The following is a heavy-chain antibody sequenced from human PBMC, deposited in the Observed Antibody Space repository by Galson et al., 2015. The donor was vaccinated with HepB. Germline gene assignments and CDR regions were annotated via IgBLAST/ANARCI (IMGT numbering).Heavy chain of an antibody. CDR2: IKSKTDGGTT. Sequence: SLRLSCAASGFTFSNAWMSWVRQAPGKGLEWVGRIKSKTDGGTTDYAAPVKGRFTISRDDSKNTLYLQMNSLKTEDTAVYYCTTGVSIRGYCSSTSCSHYWGQGTLVTVSS. CDR1: GFTFSNAW. CDR3: TTGVSIRGYCSSTSCSHY. J-gene: IGHJ4*02. D-gene: IGHD2-2*01. V-gene: IGHV3-15*01.